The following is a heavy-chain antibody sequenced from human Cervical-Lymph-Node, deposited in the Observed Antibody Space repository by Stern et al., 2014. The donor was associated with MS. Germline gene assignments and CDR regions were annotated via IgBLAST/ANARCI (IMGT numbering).Heavy chain of an antibody. D-gene: IGHD6-13*01. CDR3: GRRNCPKGICYIDY. Sequence: QVQLVQSGPEVKKPGASVQVSCKTSGYTFTDYYIHWVRQAPGQGLEWVGRINPNSGVTDYSQQLQGRVTLNGEHSILTSYMELRSLRYDDTAVYFCGRRNCPKGICYIDYWGQGSLVTVSS. CDR1: GYTFTDYY. CDR2: INPNSGVT. V-gene: IGHV1-2*06. J-gene: IGHJ4*02.